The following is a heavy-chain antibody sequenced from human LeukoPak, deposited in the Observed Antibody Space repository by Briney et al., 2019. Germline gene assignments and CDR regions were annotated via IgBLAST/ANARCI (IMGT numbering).Heavy chain of an antibody. CDR3: ARAERYCSSTSCSFDY. D-gene: IGHD2-2*01. CDR2: INAGNGNT. J-gene: IGHJ4*02. CDR1: GYTFTGYY. V-gene: IGHV1-3*03. Sequence: ASVKVSCKASGYTFTGYYMHWVRQAPGQRLEWMGWINAGNGNTKYSQEFQGRVTITRDTSASTAYMELSSLRSEDMAVYYCARAERYCSSTSCSFDYWGQGTLVTVSS.